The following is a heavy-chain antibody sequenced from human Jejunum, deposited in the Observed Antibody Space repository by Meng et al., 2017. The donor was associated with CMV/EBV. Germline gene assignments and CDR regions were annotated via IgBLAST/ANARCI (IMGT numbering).Heavy chain of an antibody. CDR1: FTFSIYP. V-gene: IGHV3-30-3*01. CDR3: ARDRTSVIVPAAILY. D-gene: IGHD2-2*01. Sequence: FTFSIYPMHWVRQAPGKGLEWVAVISYDGGNEYYAGSVKGRFTVSRDNSKNTLYLQMNSLRPDDTAVYYCARDRTSVIVPAAILYWGQGTLVTVSS. CDR2: ISYDGGNE. J-gene: IGHJ4*02.